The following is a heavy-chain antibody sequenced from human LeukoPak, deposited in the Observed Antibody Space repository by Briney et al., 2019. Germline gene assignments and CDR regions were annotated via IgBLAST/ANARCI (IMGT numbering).Heavy chain of an antibody. V-gene: IGHV1-69*13. CDR1: GGTFSSYA. J-gene: IGHJ6*03. D-gene: IGHD3-3*01. CDR2: IIPIFGTA. CDR3: ARSPFGVVQNYYMDV. Sequence: SVKVSCKASGGTFSSYAISWVRQAPGQGLEWMGGIIPIFGTANYAQKFQGRVTITADESTSTAYMELSSLRSEDTAVYYCARSPFGVVQNYYMDVWGKGTTVTVSS.